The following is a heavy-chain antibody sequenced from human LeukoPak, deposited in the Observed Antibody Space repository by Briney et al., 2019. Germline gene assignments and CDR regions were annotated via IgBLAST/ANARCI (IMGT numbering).Heavy chain of an antibody. V-gene: IGHV3-11*04. Sequence: GGSLRLSCAASGFTFSDYYMSWIRQAPGKGLEWVSYISSSGSTIYYADSVKGRFTISRDNAKNTLYLQMNSLRAEDTAVYYCARERVGYYYDSSGYYPYYYYYYMDVWGKGTTVTISS. CDR3: ARERVGYYYDSSGYYPYYYYYYMDV. J-gene: IGHJ6*03. CDR2: ISSSGSTI. CDR1: GFTFSDYY. D-gene: IGHD3-22*01.